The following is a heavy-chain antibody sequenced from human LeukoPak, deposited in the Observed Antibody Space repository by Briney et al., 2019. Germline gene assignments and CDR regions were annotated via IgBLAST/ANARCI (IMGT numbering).Heavy chain of an antibody. CDR3: AREGCSSTSCYAYWFDP. CDR2: IIPIFGTA. J-gene: IGHJ5*02. Sequence: SVTVSCKASGGTFSSYAISWVRQAPGQGLEWMGGIIPIFGTANYAQKFQGRVTITADESTSTAYMELSSLRSEDTAVYYCAREGCSSTSCYAYWFDPWGQGTLVTVSS. CDR1: GGTFSSYA. D-gene: IGHD2-2*01. V-gene: IGHV1-69*13.